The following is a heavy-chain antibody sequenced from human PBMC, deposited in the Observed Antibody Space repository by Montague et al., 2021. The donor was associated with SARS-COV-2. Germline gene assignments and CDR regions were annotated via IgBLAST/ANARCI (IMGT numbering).Heavy chain of an antibody. D-gene: IGHD3-3*01. CDR2: INHSGNT. J-gene: IGHJ5*02. Sequence: SETLSLTCAVYCGSLRGYYWSWIRHTPGKGLEWIGEINHSGNTNSNPTPTRQLTISVYTAKNQYSLNLSSVSTAATAVYYCARGADYDCWSGYVGYKWFDPWGLGTPVTVSS. V-gene: IGHV4-34*01. CDR3: ARGADYDCWSGYVGYKWFDP. CDR1: CGSLRGYY.